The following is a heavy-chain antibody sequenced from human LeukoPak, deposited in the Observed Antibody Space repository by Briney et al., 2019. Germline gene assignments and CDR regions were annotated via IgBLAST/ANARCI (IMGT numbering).Heavy chain of an antibody. D-gene: IGHD3-10*01. CDR1: GFTFSSYG. CDR3: AKEGQQWFGEWGGYNWFDP. V-gene: IGHV3-33*06. Sequence: PGGSLRLSCAASGFTFSSYGMHWVRQAPGKGLEWVAVIWYDGSNKYYADSVKGRFTISRDNSKNTLYLQMNSLRAEDTAVYYCAKEGQQWFGEWGGYNWFDPWGQGTLVTVSS. J-gene: IGHJ5*02. CDR2: IWYDGSNK.